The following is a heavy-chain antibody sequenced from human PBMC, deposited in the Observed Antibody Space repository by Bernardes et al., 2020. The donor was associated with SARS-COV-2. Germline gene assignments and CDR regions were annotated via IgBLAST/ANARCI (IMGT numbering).Heavy chain of an antibody. D-gene: IGHD5-18*01. CDR3: ATVGEYSYGGGGFDP. Sequence: ASVKVSCNASGYTFTIYCISLVRQAPGQGLDFILWISSDNVNTNYAQKFQGIVTITTDTSTSTAYMELRSLRSYDTSVYYCATVGEYSYGGGGFDPWGQGTLVTVSS. CDR1: GYTFTIYC. CDR2: ISSDNVNT. J-gene: IGHJ5*02. V-gene: IGHV1-18*01.